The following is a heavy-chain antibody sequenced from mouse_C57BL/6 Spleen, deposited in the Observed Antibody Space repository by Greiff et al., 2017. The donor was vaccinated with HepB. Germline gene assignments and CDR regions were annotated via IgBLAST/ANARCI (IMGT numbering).Heavy chain of an antibody. D-gene: IGHD1-1*01. CDR3: TFNYYGSSYGNSMDY. J-gene: IGHJ4*01. CDR1: GYTFTDYE. CDR2: IDPETGGT. V-gene: IGHV1-15*01. Sequence: QVQLQQSGAELVRPGASVTLSCKASGYTFTDYEMHWVKQTPVHGLEWIGAIDPETGGTAYNQKFKGKAILTADKSSSTAYMELRSLTSEDSAVYYCTFNYYGSSYGNSMDYWGQGTSVTVSS.